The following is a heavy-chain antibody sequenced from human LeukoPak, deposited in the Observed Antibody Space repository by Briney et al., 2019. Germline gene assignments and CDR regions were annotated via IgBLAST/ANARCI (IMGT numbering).Heavy chain of an antibody. J-gene: IGHJ4*02. CDR2: IYYSGST. CDR1: GGSISSYY. D-gene: IGHD3-22*01. CDR3: ARIYYDSSGYYYVDY. V-gene: IGHV4-59*01. Sequence: SETLSLTCTVSGGSISSYYWSWIRQPPGKGLEWIGYIYYSGSTNYNLSLKSRVTISVDTSKNQFSLRLSSVTAADTAVYYCARIYYDSSGYYYVDYWGQGTLVTVSS.